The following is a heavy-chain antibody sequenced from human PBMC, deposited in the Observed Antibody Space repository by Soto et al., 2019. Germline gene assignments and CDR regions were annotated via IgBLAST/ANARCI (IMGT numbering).Heavy chain of an antibody. Sequence: EVQLVESGGGLVQPGESLRLSCAASGFTFSNFNMHWVRQAPGKGLEWISYISASNTTVYYGDSVKGRFTISRDNAKNSLYLQMNSLRDEDTAVHYCARIYRRDGNKYADYWGQGTLVTVSS. D-gene: IGHD3-16*02. CDR2: ISASNTTV. CDR3: ARIYRRDGNKYADY. V-gene: IGHV3-48*02. CDR1: GFTFSNFN. J-gene: IGHJ4*02.